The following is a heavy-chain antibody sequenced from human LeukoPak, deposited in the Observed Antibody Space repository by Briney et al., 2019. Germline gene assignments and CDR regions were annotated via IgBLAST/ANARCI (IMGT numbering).Heavy chain of an antibody. CDR1: GGSISSGGYY. J-gene: IGHJ4*02. D-gene: IGHD2-2*01. CDR3: ARDIGYCSSTSCYAYFDY. CDR2: IYCSGST. V-gene: IGHV4-31*03. Sequence: SETLSLTCTVSGGSISSGGYYWSWIRQHPGKGLEWIGYIYCSGSTYYNPSLKSRVTISVGTSKNQFSLKLSSVTAADTAVYYCARDIGYCSSTSCYAYFDYWGQGTLVTVSS.